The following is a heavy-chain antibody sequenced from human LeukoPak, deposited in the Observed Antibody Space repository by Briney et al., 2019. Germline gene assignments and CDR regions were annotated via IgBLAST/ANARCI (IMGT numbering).Heavy chain of an antibody. CDR1: GYTFTSYG. D-gene: IGHD3-16*02. Sequence: ASVKVSCKASGYTFTSYGISWVRQAPGQGLEWMGWISAYNGNTNYAQKLQGRVTMTTDTSTSTAYMELRSLRSDDTAVYYCARVHVTFGGAIADYYYGMDVWGQGTTVTVSS. CDR2: ISAYNGNT. V-gene: IGHV1-18*01. CDR3: ARVHVTFGGAIADYYYGMDV. J-gene: IGHJ6*02.